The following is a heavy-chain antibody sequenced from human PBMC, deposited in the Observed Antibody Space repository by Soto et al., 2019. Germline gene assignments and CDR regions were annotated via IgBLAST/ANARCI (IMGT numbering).Heavy chain of an antibody. CDR3: ARVGGFDALDI. Sequence: EVQLVESGGGLVQPGGSLRLSCAASGFTFTNYWIHWVRQAPGKGLVWVSRINSDGSITTYADSVKGRFTISRDNAQNPLYLQMNSPTAEHAAAYYCARVGGFDALDIWGQGTMVTVSS. J-gene: IGHJ3*02. V-gene: IGHV3-74*01. CDR2: INSDGSIT. D-gene: IGHD2-15*01. CDR1: GFTFTNYW.